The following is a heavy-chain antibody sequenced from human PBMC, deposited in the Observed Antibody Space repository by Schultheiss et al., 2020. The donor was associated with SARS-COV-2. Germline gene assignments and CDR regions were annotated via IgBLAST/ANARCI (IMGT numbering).Heavy chain of an antibody. CDR2: IYYSGST. CDR3: AREYCSSTSCYYNWFDP. V-gene: IGHV4-59*01. J-gene: IGHJ5*02. D-gene: IGHD2-2*01. Sequence: SETLSLTCAVYSGSFSGYYWSWIRQPPGKGLEWIGYIYYSGSTNYNPSLKSRVTISVDTSKNQFSLKLSSVTAADTAVYYCAREYCSSTSCYYNWFDPWGQGTLVTVSS. CDR1: SGSFSGYY.